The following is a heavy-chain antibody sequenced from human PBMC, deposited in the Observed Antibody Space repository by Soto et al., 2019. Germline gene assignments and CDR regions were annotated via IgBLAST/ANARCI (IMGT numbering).Heavy chain of an antibody. CDR3: ARLGIQLWLLSWFDP. CDR1: GGSISSSSYY. CDR2: IYYSGST. Sequence: SETLSLTCTVSGGSISSSSYYWGWIRQPPGKGLEWIGSIYYSGSTYYNPSLKSRVTISVDTSKNQFSLKLSSVTAADTAVYYCARLGIQLWLLSWFDPWGQGTLVTVSS. D-gene: IGHD5-18*01. J-gene: IGHJ5*02. V-gene: IGHV4-39*01.